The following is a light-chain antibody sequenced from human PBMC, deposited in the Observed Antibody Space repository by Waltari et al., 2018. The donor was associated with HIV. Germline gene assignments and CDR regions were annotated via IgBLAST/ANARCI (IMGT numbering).Light chain of an antibody. CDR1: ELGDKY. CDR3: QAWGSSTSGV. CDR2: QDN. J-gene: IGLJ3*02. V-gene: IGLV3-1*01. Sequence: SYEVTQPPSVAVSPGQTASITCSGYELGDKYTCWYPRKPGQSPLLVIYQDNKRPSGIPERFSGSSSGHTATLTISGTLPMDEADYYCQAWGSSTSGVFGTGTKLTVL.